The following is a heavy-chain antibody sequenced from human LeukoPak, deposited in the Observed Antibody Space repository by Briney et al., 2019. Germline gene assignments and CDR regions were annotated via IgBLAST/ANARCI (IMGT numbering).Heavy chain of an antibody. V-gene: IGHV1-8*01. CDR3: ASHTYYLSSGSFGH. D-gene: IGHD3-10*01. J-gene: IGHJ4*02. CDR1: GHTYTSFD. Sequence: GASVKVSCKASGHTYTSFDINWVRQASGQGPEWMGWMNPGSGNTGYAQRFRGRVTMTRDTSISTAYLELSSLTSEDTAVYYCASHTYYLSSGSFGHWGQGTLVTVSS. CDR2: MNPGSGNT.